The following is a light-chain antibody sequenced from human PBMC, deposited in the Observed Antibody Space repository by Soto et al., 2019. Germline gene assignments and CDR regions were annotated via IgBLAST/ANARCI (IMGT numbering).Light chain of an antibody. CDR2: GAS. J-gene: IGKJ5*01. CDR3: QQYNNWLIT. V-gene: IGKV3-15*01. Sequence: EIVMTQSPATLSVSPGERATLSCRASQSVSSNLAWYQQKPGQAPRLLIYGASTRATGIPARFSGSGSGTEFTLTISSLQSEDFAVYYCQQYNNWLITFGQGTLLESK. CDR1: QSVSSN.